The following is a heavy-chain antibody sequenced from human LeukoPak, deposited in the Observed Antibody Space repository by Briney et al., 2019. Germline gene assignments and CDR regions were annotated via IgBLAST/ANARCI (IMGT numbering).Heavy chain of an antibody. J-gene: IGHJ4*02. V-gene: IGHV3-23*01. CDR1: GFTFSSSA. CDR3: AKDRPSIEGYFDS. CDR2: ISASGGST. Sequence: GGSLRLSCAASGFTFSSSAMSWVRQVPGKGLEWVSGISASGGSTSYADSVRGRFTISRDNSKNTLYVQMNSLRDEDTAVYYCAKDRPSIEGYFDSWGQGTLVTVSS.